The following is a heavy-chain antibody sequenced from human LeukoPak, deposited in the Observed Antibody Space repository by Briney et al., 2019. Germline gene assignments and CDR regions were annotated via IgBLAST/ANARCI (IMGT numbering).Heavy chain of an antibody. CDR3: ARGEVRENDYYFSMDV. V-gene: IGHV4-59*12. D-gene: IGHD1-1*01. J-gene: IGHJ6*03. CDR1: GGSISSYY. CDR2: IYYSGST. Sequence: SETLCLTCTVSGGSISSYYWSWIRQPPGKGLEWIGYIYYSGSTNYNPSLKSRVTISVDTSKNQFSLKLNSVTAADTAVYYCARGEVRENDYYFSMDVWGKGTTVTVSS.